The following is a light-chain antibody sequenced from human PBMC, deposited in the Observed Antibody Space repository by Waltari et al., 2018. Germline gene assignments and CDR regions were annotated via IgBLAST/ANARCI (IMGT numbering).Light chain of an antibody. CDR1: SGIVSNTFS. V-gene: IGLV8-61*01. CDR3: LIYMGSGIWV. CDR2: KAS. Sequence: QTVETQAPSSAVCPGGTVTPTLTLRSGIVSNTFSASLYQQTPGQAPRTLVYKASARSSGVPDRFSGSILGNKAALTITGAQAEDDSDYYCLIYMGSGIWVFGGGTKLTVL. J-gene: IGLJ3*02.